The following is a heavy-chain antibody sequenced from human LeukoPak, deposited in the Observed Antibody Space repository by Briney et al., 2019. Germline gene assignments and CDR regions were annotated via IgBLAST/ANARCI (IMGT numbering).Heavy chain of an antibody. CDR3: ARDQIVVVVAAQRTTQALDY. CDR1: GYTFTSYG. D-gene: IGHD2-15*01. Sequence: ASVKVSCKASGYTFTSYGISWVRQAPGQGLEWMGWISAYNGNTNYAQKFQGRVTITADKSTSTAYMELSSLRSEDTAVYYCARDQIVVVVAAQRTTQALDYWGQGTLVTVSS. V-gene: IGHV1-18*01. J-gene: IGHJ4*02. CDR2: ISAYNGNT.